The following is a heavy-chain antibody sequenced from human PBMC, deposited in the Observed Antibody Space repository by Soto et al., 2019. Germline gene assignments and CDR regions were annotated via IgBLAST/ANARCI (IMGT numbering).Heavy chain of an antibody. J-gene: IGHJ6*02. CDR1: GGCVSSGSYY. D-gene: IGHD2-2*01. CDR2: IYYSGST. CDR3: ARAQPLEDYYNSYGRDV. Sequence: SETLSLTCTVSGGCVSSGSYYWSWIRQPPGKGLGWIGYIYYSGSTNYNPSLKSRVTISVDTSKNQFSLKLSSVTSADTAVYYCARAQPLEDYYNSYGRDVWPQETTV. V-gene: IGHV4-61*01.